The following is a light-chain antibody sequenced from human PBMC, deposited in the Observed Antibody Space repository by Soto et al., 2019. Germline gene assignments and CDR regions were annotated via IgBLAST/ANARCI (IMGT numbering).Light chain of an antibody. CDR1: SSDVGGYNY. Sequence: QSVLTQPRSVSGSPGQSVTISCTGTSSDVGGYNYVSWYQQHPGKAPKLMIYDVSKRPSGVPDRFSGSKSGNTASLTISGLQAEDEADYYCHSYDTTVTGEVFGGGTKLTVL. CDR3: HSYDTTVTGEV. J-gene: IGLJ3*02. CDR2: DVS. V-gene: IGLV2-11*01.